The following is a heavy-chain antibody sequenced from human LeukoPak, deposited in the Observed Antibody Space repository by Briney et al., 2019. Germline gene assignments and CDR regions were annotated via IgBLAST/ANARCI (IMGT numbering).Heavy chain of an antibody. Sequence: GGSLRLSCAASGFTFSNAWMSWVRQAPGKGLEWVGRIKSKTDGGTTDYAAPVKGRFTISRDDSKSIAYLQMNSLKTEDTAVYYCTRSAPDYYDSSGFDYWGQGTLVTVSS. CDR3: TRSAPDYYDSSGFDY. V-gene: IGHV3-15*01. J-gene: IGHJ4*02. D-gene: IGHD3-22*01. CDR2: IKSKTDGGTT. CDR1: GFTFSNAW.